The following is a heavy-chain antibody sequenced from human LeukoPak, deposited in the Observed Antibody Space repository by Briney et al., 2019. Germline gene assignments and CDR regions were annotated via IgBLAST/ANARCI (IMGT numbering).Heavy chain of an antibody. J-gene: IGHJ3*02. V-gene: IGHV3-48*03. D-gene: IGHD3-9*01. CDR1: GFTFCSTSE. CDR3: ARDARGPHVDATGAFDI. Sequence: PGGSLRLSCVVSGFTFCSTSEMNRVRQAPGKGLEWVSYISGSGNTIYYADSVKGRFTISRDNAKNSLYLQMNSLSAEDTAVYYSARDARGPHVDATGAFDIRGQGTAVTVSS. CDR2: ISGSGNTI.